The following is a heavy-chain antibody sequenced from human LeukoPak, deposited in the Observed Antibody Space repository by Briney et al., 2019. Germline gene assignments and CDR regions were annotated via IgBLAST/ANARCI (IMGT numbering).Heavy chain of an antibody. Sequence: NPGGSLRLSCAASGFTFSSYSMNWVRQAPGKGLEWVSSISSSSSYIYYADSVKGRFTISRDNAKNSLYLQMNSLRAEDTAVYYCARAGMRRQLAHFDYWGQGTLVTVSS. D-gene: IGHD6-6*01. V-gene: IGHV3-21*01. CDR3: ARAGMRRQLAHFDY. CDR1: GFTFSSYS. J-gene: IGHJ4*02. CDR2: ISSSSSYI.